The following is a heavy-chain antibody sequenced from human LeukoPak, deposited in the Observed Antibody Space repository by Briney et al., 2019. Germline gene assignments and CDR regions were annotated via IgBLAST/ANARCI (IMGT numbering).Heavy chain of an antibody. J-gene: IGHJ6*04. CDR2: IGISSGTI. D-gene: IGHD3-16*01. Sequence: TGGSLRLSCAASGFTVSSNYMSWVRQAPGKGLEWISYIGISSGTIFYADSVKGRFTISRDNAKNSLYLQMNGLRAEDTAVYYCARGPGFDVGDGRVDAWGKGTTVTVSS. CDR3: ARGPGFDVGDGRVDA. CDR1: GFTVSSNY. V-gene: IGHV3-48*01.